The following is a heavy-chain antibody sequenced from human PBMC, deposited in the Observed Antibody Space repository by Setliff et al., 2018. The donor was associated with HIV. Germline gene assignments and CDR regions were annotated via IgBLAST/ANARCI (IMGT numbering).Heavy chain of an antibody. D-gene: IGHD2-21*01. CDR1: GFTVSSNY. V-gene: IGHV3-66*01. CDR2: IYSGGTT. Sequence: GGSLRLSCAASGFTVSSNYITWVRQAPGKGLEWVSVIYSGGTTLYRESVKGRFIISRDNSKNTLFLQMNSLRADDTAVYYCAKRRVSNCGPGDYWGKGTLVTVSS. J-gene: IGHJ4*02. CDR3: AKRRVSNCGPGDY.